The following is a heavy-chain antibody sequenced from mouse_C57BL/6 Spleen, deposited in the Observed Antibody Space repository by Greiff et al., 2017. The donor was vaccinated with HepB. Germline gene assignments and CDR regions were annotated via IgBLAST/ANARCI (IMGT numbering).Heavy chain of an antibody. V-gene: IGHV14-4*01. CDR3: TTGIYYYGRGY. CDR2: IDPENGDT. D-gene: IGHD1-1*01. Sequence: EVQLQQSGAELVRPGASVKLSCTASGFNIKDDYMHWVKQRPEQGLEWIGWIDPENGDTEYASKFQGKATITADTSSNKAYLQLSSLTSEDTAVYFCTTGIYYYGRGYRGQGTPLTVPS. J-gene: IGHJ2*01. CDR1: GFNIKDDY.